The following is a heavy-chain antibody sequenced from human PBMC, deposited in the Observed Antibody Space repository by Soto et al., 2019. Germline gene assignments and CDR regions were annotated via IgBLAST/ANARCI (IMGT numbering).Heavy chain of an antibody. D-gene: IGHD4-17*01. CDR1: GFTFDDYA. J-gene: IGHJ6*02. V-gene: IGHV3-9*03. Sequence: PGGSLRLSCAASGFTFDDYAMHWVRQAPGKGLEWVSGISWNSGSIGYADSVKGRFTISRDNAKNSLYLQMNSLRAEDMALYYCAKVKLRGAYYYYGMDVWGQGTTVTVSS. CDR3: AKVKLRGAYYYYGMDV. CDR2: ISWNSGSI.